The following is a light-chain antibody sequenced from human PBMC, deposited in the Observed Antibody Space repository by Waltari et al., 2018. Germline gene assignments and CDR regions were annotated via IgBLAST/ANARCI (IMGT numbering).Light chain of an antibody. CDR2: WAS. CDR1: QNLLYTSNNKNS. V-gene: IGKV4-1*01. Sequence: DIVRTQSRGAVAVSLGERGTRNCKSSQNLLYTSNNKNSLAWYQQKPGQPPKLLIYWASTRQSGVPHRFVSSGSVTDFTLPTSSLQAEDVALYHCPQYYSIPWTSGQGPQVEI. CDR3: PQYYSIPWT. J-gene: IGKJ1*01.